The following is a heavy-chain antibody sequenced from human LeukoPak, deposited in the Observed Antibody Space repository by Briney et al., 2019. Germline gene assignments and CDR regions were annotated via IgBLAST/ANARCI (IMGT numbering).Heavy chain of an antibody. Sequence: PGGSLRLSCAASGFTFSSYAMSWVRQAPGKGLEWVSSISSSSSYIYYADSVKGRFTISRDNAKNSLYLQMNSLRAEDTAVYYCAREDERGQWLVGDDFDYWGQGNLVIVSS. CDR3: AREDERGQWLVGDDFDY. D-gene: IGHD6-19*01. J-gene: IGHJ4*02. CDR2: ISSSSSYI. CDR1: GFTFSSYA. V-gene: IGHV3-21*01.